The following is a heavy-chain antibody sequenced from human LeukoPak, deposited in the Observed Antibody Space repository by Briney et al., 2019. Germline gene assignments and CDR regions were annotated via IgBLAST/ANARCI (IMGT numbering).Heavy chain of an antibody. D-gene: IGHD3-9*01. Sequence: SETLSLTCAVYGGSFSGYYWSWIRQPPGKGLEWLGEINHSGSTNYNPSLKSRVTISVDTSKNQFSLKLSSVTAADTAVYYCARAYYDILTGYYKSPDYWGQGTLVTVSS. CDR1: GGSFSGYY. CDR2: INHSGST. J-gene: IGHJ4*02. V-gene: IGHV4-34*01. CDR3: ARAYYDILTGYYKSPDY.